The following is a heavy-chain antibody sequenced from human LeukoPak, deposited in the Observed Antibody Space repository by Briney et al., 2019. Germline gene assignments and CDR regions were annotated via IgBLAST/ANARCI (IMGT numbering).Heavy chain of an antibody. Sequence: GGSLRLSCAASGFTFSSYAMSWVRQAPGKGLEWVSAISGSGGSTYYADSVKGRFTISRDNSKNTLYLQMNSLRAEDTAVSYCAKDGGPPDCSSTSCYPDDAFDIWGQGTMVTVSS. CDR2: ISGSGGST. J-gene: IGHJ3*02. CDR3: AKDGGPPDCSSTSCYPDDAFDI. V-gene: IGHV3-23*01. D-gene: IGHD2-2*01. CDR1: GFTFSSYA.